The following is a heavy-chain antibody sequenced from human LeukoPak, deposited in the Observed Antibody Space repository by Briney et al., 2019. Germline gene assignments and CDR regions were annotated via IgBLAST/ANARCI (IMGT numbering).Heavy chain of an antibody. Sequence: GGSLRLSCAASGFTFSNYAMNWVRLAPGKGLEWVSTISGSGAGTYYADSVKGRFTISRDNSKNTLYLQMNSLRAEDTAVYYCAKDSGYSSGWYLSWYYMDVWGKGTTVTVFS. D-gene: IGHD6-19*01. J-gene: IGHJ6*03. CDR1: GFTFSNYA. CDR3: AKDSGYSSGWYLSWYYMDV. CDR2: ISGSGAGT. V-gene: IGHV3-23*01.